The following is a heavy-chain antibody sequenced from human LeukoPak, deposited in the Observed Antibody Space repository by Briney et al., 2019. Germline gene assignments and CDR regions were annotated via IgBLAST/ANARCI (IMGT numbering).Heavy chain of an antibody. CDR3: AVSGYDLREGYYFDY. CDR1: GYTFTSYG. J-gene: IGHJ4*02. Sequence: ASVTVSCKSSGYTFTSYGISWVRQAPGRGLEWMGWISAYNGNTNYAQKLQGRVTMTTDTSTSTAYMELRSLRSDDTAVYYCAVSGYDLREGYYFDYWGQGTLVTVSS. V-gene: IGHV1-18*01. D-gene: IGHD5-12*01. CDR2: ISAYNGNT.